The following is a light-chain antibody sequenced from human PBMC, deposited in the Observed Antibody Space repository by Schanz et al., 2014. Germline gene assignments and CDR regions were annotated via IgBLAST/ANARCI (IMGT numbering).Light chain of an antibody. Sequence: QSALTQPPSVSGSPGQSVTISCTGTSSDVGSYNRVSWYQQPPGTAPKLLIYEVSNRPSGVPDRFSGSKSGNTASLTISGLQAEDEADYYCSSYTSSSRGYVFGAGTKLTVL. CDR2: EVS. CDR3: SSYTSSSRGYV. V-gene: IGLV2-18*02. CDR1: SSDVGSYNR. J-gene: IGLJ1*01.